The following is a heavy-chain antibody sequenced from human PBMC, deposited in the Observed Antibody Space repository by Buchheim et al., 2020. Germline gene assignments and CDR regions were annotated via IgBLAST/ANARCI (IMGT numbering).Heavy chain of an antibody. J-gene: IGHJ4*02. Sequence: EVQLLESGGGLAQPGGSLRLSCAASGFTFSSYALSWVRQTPGKGLEWVSAISGGGGSTYYADPVKGRFTISRHNPKNTLYLQMNSLRAEDTAIYYCAKDRDIVVVDPVADYWGQGTL. CDR2: ISGGGGST. D-gene: IGHD2-2*01. CDR3: AKDRDIVVVDPVADY. CDR1: GFTFSSYA. V-gene: IGHV3-23*01.